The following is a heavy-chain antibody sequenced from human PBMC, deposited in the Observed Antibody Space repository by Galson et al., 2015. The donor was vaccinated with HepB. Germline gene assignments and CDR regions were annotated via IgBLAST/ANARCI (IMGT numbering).Heavy chain of an antibody. Sequence: SVKVSCKASGYTFSTYYITWVRQAPGQGLEWMGWINPYNRDTNYAQKFQGRVTMTTDTCTSTAYMELRSLRSDDTAVYYCARGALVGVGGGSQNNCFAHWGQGTLVTVSS. CDR2: INPYNRDT. CDR3: ARGALVGVGGGSQNNCFAH. J-gene: IGHJ5*02. V-gene: IGHV1-18*01. D-gene: IGHD2-15*01. CDR1: GYTFSTYY.